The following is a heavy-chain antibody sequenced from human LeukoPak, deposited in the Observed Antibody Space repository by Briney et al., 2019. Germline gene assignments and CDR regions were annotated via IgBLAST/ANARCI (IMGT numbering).Heavy chain of an antibody. CDR3: ARGRDGYNFLNRGEYYYFDY. D-gene: IGHD5-24*01. J-gene: IGHJ4*02. CDR2: FYTSGST. CDR1: GGSISSGSYY. Sequence: SQTLSLTCSVSGGSISSGSYYWSWTRQPAGKGLEWIGRFYTSGSTNYNPSLKSRVTISVDTSKNQFSLKLNSVTAADTAVYYCARGRDGYNFLNRGEYYYFDYWGQGTLVTVSS. V-gene: IGHV4-61*02.